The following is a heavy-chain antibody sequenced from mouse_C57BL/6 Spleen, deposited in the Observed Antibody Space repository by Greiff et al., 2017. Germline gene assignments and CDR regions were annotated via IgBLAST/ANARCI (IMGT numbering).Heavy chain of an antibody. D-gene: IGHD2-5*01. V-gene: IGHV1-81*01. CDR2: IYPRSGNT. CDR1: GYTFTSYG. J-gene: IGHJ3*01. CDR3: ARAGGYSNSPAWFAD. Sequence: VQLQESGAELARPGASVQLSCKASGYTFTSYGLSWLKQRTGQGLEWIGEIYPRSGNTYYNEKFKCKATLTADQSSSTSYMELRSLTSEDSAVDVCARAGGYSNSPAWFADWGQGTLVTVSA.